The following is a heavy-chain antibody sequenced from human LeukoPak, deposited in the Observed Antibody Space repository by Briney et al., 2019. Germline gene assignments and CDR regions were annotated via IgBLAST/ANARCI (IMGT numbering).Heavy chain of an antibody. D-gene: IGHD3-3*01. CDR1: GFTFDDYA. CDR2: ISWNSGSI. CDR3: AEAQYYDFWSGYFDY. Sequence: GRSLRLSCAASGFTFDDYAMHWVRQAPGKGLEWVSGISWNSGSIGYADSVKGRFTISRDNAENSLYLQMNSLRAEDTALYYCAEAQYYDFWSGYFDYWGQGTLVTFSS. J-gene: IGHJ4*02. V-gene: IGHV3-9*01.